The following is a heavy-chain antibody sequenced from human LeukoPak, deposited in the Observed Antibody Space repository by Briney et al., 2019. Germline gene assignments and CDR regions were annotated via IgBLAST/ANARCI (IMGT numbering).Heavy chain of an antibody. D-gene: IGHD5-18*01. CDR2: ISGSGGST. J-gene: IGHJ2*01. Sequence: GSLRLSCAASGFTFSSYAMSWVRQAPGKGLEWVSAISGSGGSTYYADSVKGRFTISRDNSKNTLYLQMNSLRAEDTAVYYCAKGWIQLWLRSWYFDLWGRGTLVTVSS. CDR3: AKGWIQLWLRSWYFDL. V-gene: IGHV3-23*01. CDR1: GFTFSSYA.